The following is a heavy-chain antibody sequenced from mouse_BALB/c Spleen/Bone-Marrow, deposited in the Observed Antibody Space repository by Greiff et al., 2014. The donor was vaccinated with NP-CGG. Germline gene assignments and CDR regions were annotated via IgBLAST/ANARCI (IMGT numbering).Heavy chain of an antibody. CDR1: GFNIKNTY. Sequence: VQLKQSGAELLKPGASVKLFCTASGFNIKNTYMHWGEQRPEQGLEWIGRIDPANGNTKYDPKFQGKATITADTSSNTAYLQLSSLTSEDTAVYYCASYYYGSSSFAYWGQGTLVTVSA. V-gene: IGHV14-3*02. D-gene: IGHD1-1*01. CDR3: ASYYYGSSSFAY. J-gene: IGHJ3*01. CDR2: IDPANGNT.